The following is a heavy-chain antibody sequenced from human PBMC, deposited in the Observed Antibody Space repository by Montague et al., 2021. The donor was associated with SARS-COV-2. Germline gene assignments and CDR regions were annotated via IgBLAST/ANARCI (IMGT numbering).Heavy chain of an antibody. V-gene: IGHV4-34*01. Sequence: SETLSLTCAVYGGSFSGYYWSWIRQPPGKGLEWIGEINHSGSTNYNPSLKSRVTISVDTSKSQFSLKLSSVTAADTAVYYCARVRAVPAAMRIFSLGRSYYGMDVWGQGTTATVSS. D-gene: IGHD2-2*01. CDR2: INHSGST. CDR3: ARVRAVPAAMRIFSLGRSYYGMDV. CDR1: GGSFSGYY. J-gene: IGHJ6*02.